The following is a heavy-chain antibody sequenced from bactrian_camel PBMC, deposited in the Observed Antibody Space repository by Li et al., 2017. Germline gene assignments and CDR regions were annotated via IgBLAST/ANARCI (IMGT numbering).Heavy chain of an antibody. CDR1: SRTYSSNC. J-gene: IGHJ6*01. D-gene: IGHD7*01. V-gene: IGHV3S6*01. Sequence: HVQLVESGGDSVQAGGSLRLSCTSDSRTYSSNCMAWFRQVPGKEREGVAAIYRHGDFTYYGDSVRGRFTIAQDNAKTTAYLQMTSLKPEDSAMYFCAAGQTCGNWWKASEFGYWGQGTQVTVS. CDR3: AAGQTCGNWWKASEFGY. CDR2: IYRHGDFT.